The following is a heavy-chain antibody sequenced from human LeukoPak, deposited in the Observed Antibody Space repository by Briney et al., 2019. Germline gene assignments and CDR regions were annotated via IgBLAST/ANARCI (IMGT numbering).Heavy chain of an antibody. CDR1: GGSISSENHY. D-gene: IGHD1-20*01. J-gene: IGHJ4*02. V-gene: IGHV4-61*02. CDR2: MYSSGST. Sequence: PSETLSLTCTVSGGSISSENHYWSWIRQPAGKGLEWIGRMYSSGSTNYSPSLESRVTISIDTSKNQFSLNLSSVTAADTAVYYCARGTKGMTGAPSDYWGQGTLVTVSS. CDR3: ARGTKGMTGAPSDY.